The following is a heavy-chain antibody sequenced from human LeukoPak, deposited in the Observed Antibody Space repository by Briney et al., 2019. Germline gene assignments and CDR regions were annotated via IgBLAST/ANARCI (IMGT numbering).Heavy chain of an antibody. CDR2: IYYSGST. V-gene: IGHV4-39*07. CDR3: ARDENHSSGYNWFDP. Sequence: SETLSLTCTVSGGSISSSSYYWGWIRQPPGKGLEWIGSIYYSGSTYYNPSLKSRVTISVDTSKNQFSLKLSSVTAADTAVYYCARDENHSSGYNWFDPWGQGTLVTVSS. D-gene: IGHD6-19*01. CDR1: GGSISSSSYY. J-gene: IGHJ5*02.